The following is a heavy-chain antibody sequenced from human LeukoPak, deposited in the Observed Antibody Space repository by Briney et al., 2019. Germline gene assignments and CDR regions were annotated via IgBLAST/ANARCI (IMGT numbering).Heavy chain of an antibody. CDR3: ARVGYYYDSSGFDY. V-gene: IGHV3-30-3*01. J-gene: IGHJ4*02. CDR1: GFTFSSYA. Sequence: PGRSLRLSCAASGFTFSSYAMHWVRQAPGKGLEWVAVISYDGSNKYYADSVKGRFTISRDNSKNTLYLQMNSLRAEDTAVCYCARVGYYYDSSGFDYWGQGTLVTVSS. CDR2: ISYDGSNK. D-gene: IGHD3-22*01.